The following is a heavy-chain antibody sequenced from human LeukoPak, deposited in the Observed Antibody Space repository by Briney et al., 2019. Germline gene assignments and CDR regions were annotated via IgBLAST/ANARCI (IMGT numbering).Heavy chain of an antibody. CDR2: IYPKNGKT. V-gene: IGHV1-8*01. D-gene: IGHD6-13*01. CDR1: GYIFTSYD. CDR3: ARKLSGDSSTWYPDY. Sequence: ASVTVSCKTSGYIFTSYDINWVRQASGQGLEWVGYIYPKNGKTVYAQKFQGRVTMTTDTSTTTAFMELNSLRYDDTAVYYCARKLSGDSSTWYPDYWGQGTLVTVSS. J-gene: IGHJ4*02.